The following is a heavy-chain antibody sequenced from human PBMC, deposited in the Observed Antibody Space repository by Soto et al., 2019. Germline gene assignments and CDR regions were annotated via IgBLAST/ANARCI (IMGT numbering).Heavy chain of an antibody. CDR3: AKRQSGSYYAAFDV. V-gene: IGHV3-23*01. CDR1: GFTFSTYP. CDR2: IHGSGETA. Sequence: EAQLLESGGGLAQPGGTLRLSCAASGFTFSTYPMAWVRQAPGKGLEWVSTIHGSGETAYYADSVKGRFTISRDNSKNTVSSQMDSLRAEDTAIYYCAKRQSGSYYAAFDVWGQGTVVTVSS. J-gene: IGHJ3*01. D-gene: IGHD1-26*01.